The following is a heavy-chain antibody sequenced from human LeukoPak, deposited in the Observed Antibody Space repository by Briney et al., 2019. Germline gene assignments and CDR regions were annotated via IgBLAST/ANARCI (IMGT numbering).Heavy chain of an antibody. CDR2: IHYSGST. CDR3: ARWGYFDSSTYFVVEY. D-gene: IGHD3-22*01. CDR1: GGSISRYY. J-gene: IGHJ4*02. Sequence: PSETLSLTCAVSGGSISRYYWNWIRQPPGERLEWIGWIHYSGSTAYNPSLESRVTMSVDMSKNHISLKMTSVTAADTATYYCARWGYFDSSTYFVVEYWGQGVLVTVSS. V-gene: IGHV4-59*01.